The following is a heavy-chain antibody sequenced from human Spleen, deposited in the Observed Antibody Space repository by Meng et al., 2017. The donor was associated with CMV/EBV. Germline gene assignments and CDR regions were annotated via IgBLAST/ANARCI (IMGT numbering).Heavy chain of an antibody. CDR2: IYSGGST. CDR3: VRDISNTGSRRRNYFDP. J-gene: IGHJ5*02. D-gene: IGHD1-26*01. Sequence: GESLKISCAASGFTVSSNYMSWVRQAPGKGLEWVSVIYSGGSTYYADSVKGRFTISRDNANSSLDLQMNNLGAEDTAVYYCVRDISNTGSRRRNYFDPWGQGTLVTVSS. CDR1: GFTVSSNY. V-gene: IGHV3-53*01.